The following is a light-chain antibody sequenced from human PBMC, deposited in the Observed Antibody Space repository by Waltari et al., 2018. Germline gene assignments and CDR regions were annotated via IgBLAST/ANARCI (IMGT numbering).Light chain of an antibody. CDR1: SSNIGAGYD. CDR3: QSYDGSLGGAV. J-gene: IGLJ7*01. Sequence: QSVLPQPPSVSGAPGQRVTISCTGSSSNIGAGYDVPWYQQLPGTAPKHLIYHNNNRPSGVPDRFSGSKSGTSASLAITGLQAEDEADYYCQSYDGSLGGAVFGGGTQLTVL. CDR2: HNN. V-gene: IGLV1-40*01.